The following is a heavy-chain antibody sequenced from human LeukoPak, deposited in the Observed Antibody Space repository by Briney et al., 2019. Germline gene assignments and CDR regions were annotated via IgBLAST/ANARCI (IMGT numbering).Heavy chain of an antibody. D-gene: IGHD3-16*01. V-gene: IGHV4-59*01. CDR2: IYYSGST. J-gene: IGHJ4*02. CDR1: GGSISSYY. CDR3: ASLVWGSYYYFDY. Sequence: NPSETLSLTCTASGGSISSYYWSWIRQPPGKGLEWIGYIYYSGSTNYNPSLKSRVAISVDTSKNQFSLKLSSVTAADTAVYYCASLVWGSYYYFDYWGQGTLVTVSS.